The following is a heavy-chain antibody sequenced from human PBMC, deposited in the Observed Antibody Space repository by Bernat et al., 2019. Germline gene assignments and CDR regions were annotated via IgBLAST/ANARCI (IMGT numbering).Heavy chain of an antibody. J-gene: IGHJ4*02. CDR1: GFTFSSYG. D-gene: IGHD6-13*01. V-gene: IGHV3-33*01. CDR2: IWYDGSNK. Sequence: QVQLVESGGGVVQPGRSLRLSCAASGFTFSSYGMHCVRQAPGKGLEWVAVIWYDGSNKYYADSVKGRFTISRDNSKNTLYLQMNSLRAEDTAVYYCARDLASRYSSSCLGYWGQGTLVTVSS. CDR3: ARDLASRYSSSCLGY.